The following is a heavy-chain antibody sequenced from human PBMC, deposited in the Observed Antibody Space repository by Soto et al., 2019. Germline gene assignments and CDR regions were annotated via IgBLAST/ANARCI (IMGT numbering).Heavy chain of an antibody. J-gene: IGHJ4*02. CDR2: ISGNSASI. V-gene: IGHV3-23*01. CDR3: AKKRRSGGNNWYFDS. D-gene: IGHD4-4*01. CDR1: GFIFSSYS. Sequence: QPGGSLRLSCAASGFIFSSYSMYWVRQAPGKGPEGVSGISGNSASILYADSVKGRFTISRDNSKNTLYLQLNSLRADDTAVYYCAKKRRSGGNNWYFDSWGQGTLVTVSS.